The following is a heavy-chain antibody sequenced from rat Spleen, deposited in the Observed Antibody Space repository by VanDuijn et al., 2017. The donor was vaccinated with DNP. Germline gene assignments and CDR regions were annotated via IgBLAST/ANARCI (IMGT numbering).Heavy chain of an antibody. V-gene: IGHV3-1*01. CDR2: ISYSGST. CDR3: ARWAYYFDN. Sequence: EVQLQESGPGLVKPSQSLSLTCSVTGYSITDNYWGWIRKFPGSKMEWIGHISYSGSTTYNPSLKSRIYITRHTSKNHFFLQLNSVATEDTATYYCARWAYYFDNWGQGVMVTVSS. CDR1: GYSITDNY. J-gene: IGHJ2*01.